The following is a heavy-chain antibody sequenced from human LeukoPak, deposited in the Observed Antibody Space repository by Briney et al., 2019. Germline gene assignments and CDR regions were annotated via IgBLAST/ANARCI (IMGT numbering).Heavy chain of an antibody. D-gene: IGHD6-13*01. V-gene: IGHV3-30*02. CDR3: AKDNAESSIAAANWFDP. CDR1: GFSSHG. CDR2: ISYDGSNK. J-gene: IGHJ5*02. Sequence: GGSLRLSCTASGFSSHGMFWVRQAPGKGLEWVTFISYDGSNKYYADSVKGRFTISRDNSKNTLYLQMNSLRAEDTAVYYCAKDNAESSIAAANWFDPWGQGTLVTVSS.